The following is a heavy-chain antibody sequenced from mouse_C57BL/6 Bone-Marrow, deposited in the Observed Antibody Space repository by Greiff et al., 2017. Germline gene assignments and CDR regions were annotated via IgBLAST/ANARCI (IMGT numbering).Heavy chain of an antibody. D-gene: IGHD2-4*01. CDR1: GYSFTDYN. J-gene: IGHJ4*01. CDR3: ARGDDYDYAMDY. CDR2: INPNYGTT. V-gene: IGHV1-39*01. Sequence: EVKLQQSGPELVKPGASVKISCKASGYSFTDYNMNWVKQSNGKSLEWIGVINPNYGTTSYNQKFKGKATLTADQSSSTAYMQLNSLTSEDSAVYYYARGDDYDYAMDYWGQGTSVTVSS.